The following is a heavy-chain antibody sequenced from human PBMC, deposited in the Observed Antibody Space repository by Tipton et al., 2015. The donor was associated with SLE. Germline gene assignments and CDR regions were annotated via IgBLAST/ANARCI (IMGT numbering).Heavy chain of an antibody. CDR3: ARADAGYYNGLDV. Sequence: LRLSCTVSGVSIDSYFWSWVRQPVGRGLEWIGRIYTSGSTNFNPSLKSRVTMSIDTSKKQFSLRLNSVTAADTAVYYCARADAGYYNGLDVWGQGATVTVSS. CDR1: GVSIDSYF. V-gene: IGHV4-4*07. CDR2: IYTSGST. J-gene: IGHJ6*02.